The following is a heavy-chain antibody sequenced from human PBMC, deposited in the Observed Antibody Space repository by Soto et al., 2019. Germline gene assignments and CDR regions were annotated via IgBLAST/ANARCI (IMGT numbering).Heavy chain of an antibody. CDR1: GYTFTSYA. V-gene: IGHV1-3*05. Sequence: QVQLVQSGAEEKKPGASVKVSCKASGYTFTSYAMHWVRQAPGQRLEWMGWINAGNGNTKYSQKFQGRVTITRDTSASTAYMELSSLRSEDTAVYYCARSSSYYLIAVYWGQGTLVPVSS. D-gene: IGHD3-22*01. CDR3: ARSSSYYLIAVY. CDR2: INAGNGNT. J-gene: IGHJ4*02.